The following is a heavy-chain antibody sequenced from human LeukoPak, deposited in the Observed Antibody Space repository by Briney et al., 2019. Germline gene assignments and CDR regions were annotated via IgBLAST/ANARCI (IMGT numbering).Heavy chain of an antibody. Sequence: GGSLRLSCVASGFTFSNYAMSWVRQAPGKGLEWVSAISGSGGRTDYADSVKGRFTVSRDNAKNTLFLQMNSLRAEDTAVYFCARDVVLGSGSCASWGQGTLVTVSS. CDR3: ARDVVLGSGSCAS. CDR1: GFTFSNYA. V-gene: IGHV3-23*01. CDR2: ISGSGGRT. J-gene: IGHJ4*02. D-gene: IGHD3-10*01.